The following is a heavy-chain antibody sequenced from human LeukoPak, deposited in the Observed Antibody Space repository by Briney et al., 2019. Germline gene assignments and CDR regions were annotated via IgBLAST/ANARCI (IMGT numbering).Heavy chain of an antibody. CDR2: MNPNSGNT. J-gene: IGHJ5*02. D-gene: IGHD4-23*01. V-gene: IGHV1-8*01. CDR3: ARGPNKSDGGNSGSAWFDP. Sequence: ASVKVSCKASRYTFTTYDINWVRQATGQGPEWMGWMNPNSGNTGYAQKFQGRVTMTRNTSISTAYMELRSLRSEDTAVYYCARGPNKSDGGNSGSAWFDPWGQGTLVTVSS. CDR1: RYTFTTYD.